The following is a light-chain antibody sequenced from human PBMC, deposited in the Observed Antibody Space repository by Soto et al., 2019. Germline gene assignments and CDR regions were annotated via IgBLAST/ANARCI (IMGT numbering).Light chain of an antibody. CDR3: QQYGSTPLT. CDR2: DVS. V-gene: IGKV3-20*01. Sequence: EIVLTQSPGTLSLSPVERATLSCRASQSVRNNYLVWYQQRPGQPPRFLMYDVSTRAAGIPDRFSGCGSGTDFTLTISRLEPEDFAVYYCQQYGSTPLTFGGGTKVEIE. J-gene: IGKJ4*01. CDR1: QSVRNNY.